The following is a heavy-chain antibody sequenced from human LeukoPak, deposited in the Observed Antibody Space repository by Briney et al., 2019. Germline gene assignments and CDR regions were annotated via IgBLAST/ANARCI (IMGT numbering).Heavy chain of an antibody. D-gene: IGHD5-24*01. V-gene: IGHV4-39*07. CDR1: GGSISTSTHY. CDR2: IYYSGRT. Sequence: SETLSLTCAVSGGSISTSTHYWGWIRQPPGKGLEWIGSIYYSGRTYYNPSLKSRVTISVDTSRNQFSLKLNSVTAADTAVYYCARVHRRDGYNYLFDYWGQGTLVTVSS. J-gene: IGHJ4*02. CDR3: ARVHRRDGYNYLFDY.